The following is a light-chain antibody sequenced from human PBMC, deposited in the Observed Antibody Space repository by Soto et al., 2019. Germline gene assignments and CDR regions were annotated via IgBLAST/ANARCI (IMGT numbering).Light chain of an antibody. Sequence: DIQMAQSPSSLSASVGDRVTITCQASQDINNYLNWYQQKPGEAPKLLIYDASDLETGVPSRFSGSGSGTDFTFTISSLQPEDIATYYCQQYDTLVTFGGGTKVEI. CDR3: QQYDTLVT. J-gene: IGKJ4*01. CDR2: DAS. V-gene: IGKV1-33*01. CDR1: QDINNY.